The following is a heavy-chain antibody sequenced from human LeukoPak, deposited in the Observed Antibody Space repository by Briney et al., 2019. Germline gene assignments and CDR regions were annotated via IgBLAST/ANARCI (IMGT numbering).Heavy chain of an antibody. CDR2: ISWNSGSI. V-gene: IGHV3-9*01. D-gene: IGHD3-16*01. CDR3: AKDIYLGGNFDY. J-gene: IGHJ4*02. Sequence: GGSLRLSCAASGFTFDDYAMHWVRHAPGKGLEWVSGISWNSGSIGYADSVKGRFTISRDNAKNSLYQQMNSLRAEDTALYYCAKDIYLGGNFDYWGQGTLVTVSS. CDR1: GFTFDDYA.